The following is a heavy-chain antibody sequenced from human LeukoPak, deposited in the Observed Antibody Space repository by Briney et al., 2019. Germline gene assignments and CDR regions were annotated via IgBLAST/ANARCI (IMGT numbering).Heavy chain of an antibody. Sequence: SETPSLTCTVSGGSISSYYWSWLRQPPGKGLEWIGYIYYSGSTNYNPSLKSRVTISVDTSKNQFSLKLSSVTAADTAVYYCARDRRVRGVPYMDVWGKGTTVTVSS. V-gene: IGHV4-59*01. CDR2: IYYSGST. J-gene: IGHJ6*03. CDR3: ARDRRVRGVPYMDV. CDR1: GGSISSYY. D-gene: IGHD3-10*01.